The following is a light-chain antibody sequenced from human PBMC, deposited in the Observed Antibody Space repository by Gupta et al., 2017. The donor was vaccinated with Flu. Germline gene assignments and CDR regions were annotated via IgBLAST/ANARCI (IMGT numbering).Light chain of an antibody. CDR1: QSISGS. CDR3: QQTYSNT. Sequence: DIQLTQSPSSLPVSVGDRVTFTCRASQSISGSLNWYQQKPGKAPKLLIYSASTLHGGAPSRFSGDGSGTEFTLTITGLEPEDFATYFCQQTYSNTFGPGTRLE. V-gene: IGKV1-39*01. CDR2: SAS. J-gene: IGKJ5*01.